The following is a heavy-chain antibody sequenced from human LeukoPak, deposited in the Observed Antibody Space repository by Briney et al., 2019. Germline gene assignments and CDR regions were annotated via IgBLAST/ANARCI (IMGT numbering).Heavy chain of an antibody. CDR3: ATSRYSGSSLYH. J-gene: IGHJ5*02. D-gene: IGHD1-26*01. CDR2: ISTNSGGT. Sequence: ASVTVSCKASGYTFTDYYIHWVRQAPGQGLEWMGWISTNSGGTKYVQKFQGRVTMTRDTSISTAYMELSSLSSDDTAVYYCATSRYSGSSLYHWGQGTLVTVSS. CDR1: GYTFTDYY. V-gene: IGHV1-2*02.